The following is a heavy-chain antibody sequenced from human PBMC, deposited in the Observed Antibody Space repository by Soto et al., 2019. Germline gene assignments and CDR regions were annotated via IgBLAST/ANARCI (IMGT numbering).Heavy chain of an antibody. CDR2: ISGSGSTI. CDR3: AKVFYYYDSSGYYHFDY. CDR1: GFTFSSYA. V-gene: IGHV3-23*01. J-gene: IGHJ4*02. D-gene: IGHD3-22*01. Sequence: GGSLRLSCAASGFTFSSYAVSWVRQAPGKGPEWISSISGSGSTIYYADSVKGRFTISRDNSKNTLYLQMSSLRAEDTAVYYCAKVFYYYDSSGYYHFDYWGQGTLVTVSS.